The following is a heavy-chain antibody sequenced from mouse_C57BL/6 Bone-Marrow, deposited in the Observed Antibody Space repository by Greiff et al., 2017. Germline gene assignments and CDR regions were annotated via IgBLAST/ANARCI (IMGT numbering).Heavy chain of an antibody. CDR1: GYTFTDHT. V-gene: IGHV1-78*01. Sequence: VQLQQSDAELVKPGASVKISCKVSGYTFTDHTIHWMKQRPEQGLEWIGYIYPRDGSTKYNEKFKGKATLTADKSSSTAYMQLNSLTSEDSAVYFCARRGIYYYGSSYVNYWGQGTSVPVSS. J-gene: IGHJ4*01. CDR3: ARRGIYYYGSSYVNY. CDR2: IYPRDGST. D-gene: IGHD1-1*01.